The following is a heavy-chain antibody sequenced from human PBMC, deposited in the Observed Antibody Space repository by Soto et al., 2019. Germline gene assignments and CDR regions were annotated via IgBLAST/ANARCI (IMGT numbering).Heavy chain of an antibody. CDR3: FAVANPFYWFDP. V-gene: IGHV4-34*01. D-gene: IGHD6-19*01. J-gene: IGHJ5*02. CDR2: INHSGST. Sequence: PSETLSITCAVYGGSFSGYYWSWVRQPPGKGLEWIGEINHSGSTNYNPSLKSRVTISVDTSKNQFSLKLSSVTAADTAVYYCFAVANPFYWFDPWGQGTLVTVSS. CDR1: GGSFSGYY.